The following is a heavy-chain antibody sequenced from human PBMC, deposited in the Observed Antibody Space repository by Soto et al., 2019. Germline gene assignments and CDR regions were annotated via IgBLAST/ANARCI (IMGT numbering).Heavy chain of an antibody. J-gene: IGHJ4*02. CDR3: ARGDGYNWGYYFDY. D-gene: IGHD5-12*01. Sequence: SETLSLTCTVSGGSVTNSQYFWVWLRQPPGKGLEWIGYIYYSGSTIYNPSLKSRVTISVDTSKNQFSLKLSSVTAADTAVYYCARGDGYNWGYYFDYWGQGTLVTVSS. CDR1: GGSVTNSQYF. V-gene: IGHV4-61*01. CDR2: IYYSGST.